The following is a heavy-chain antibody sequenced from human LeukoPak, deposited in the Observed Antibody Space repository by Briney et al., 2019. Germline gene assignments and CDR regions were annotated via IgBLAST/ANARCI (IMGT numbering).Heavy chain of an antibody. Sequence: SETLSLTCTVSGGSISSGGYYWSWIRQHPGKGLEWIGYIYYNGSTYYNPSLKSRVTISVDTSRNQFSLKLSSVTAADTAVYYCARDCHYYDSSGYYSGMDVWGQGTTVTVSS. J-gene: IGHJ6*02. V-gene: IGHV4-31*03. CDR3: ARDCHYYDSSGYYSGMDV. CDR1: GGSISSGGYY. CDR2: IYYNGST. D-gene: IGHD3-22*01.